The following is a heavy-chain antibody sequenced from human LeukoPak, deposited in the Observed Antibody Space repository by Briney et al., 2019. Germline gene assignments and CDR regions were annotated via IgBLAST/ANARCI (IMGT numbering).Heavy chain of an antibody. V-gene: IGHV3-30*18. CDR3: ANTPIRYFDWFPS. D-gene: IGHD3-9*01. CDR2: ISYDGSNK. Sequence: GGSLRLSCSASGFTFSYYAVHWVRQAPGKGLEWVAVISYDGSNKYYADSVKGRFTISRDNSKNTLYLQMNSLRAEDTAVYYCANTPIRYFDWFPSWGQGTLVTVSS. J-gene: IGHJ5*02. CDR1: GFTFSYYA.